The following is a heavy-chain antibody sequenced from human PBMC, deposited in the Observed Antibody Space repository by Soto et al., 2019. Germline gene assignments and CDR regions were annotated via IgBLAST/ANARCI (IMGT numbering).Heavy chain of an antibody. V-gene: IGHV3-15*01. CDR1: GFTFSNAW. D-gene: IGHD2-2*01. CDR3: TTGLHCSSTSCYEGYYYYYYMDV. CDR2: IKSKTDGGTT. J-gene: IGHJ6*03. Sequence: EVQLVESGGGLVKPGGSLRLSCAASGFTFSNAWMSWVRQAPGKGLEWVGRIKSKTDGGTTDYAAPVKGRFTISRDDSKNTLYLQMNSLKTEDTAVYYCTTGLHCSSTSCYEGYYYYYYMDVWGKGTTVTVSS.